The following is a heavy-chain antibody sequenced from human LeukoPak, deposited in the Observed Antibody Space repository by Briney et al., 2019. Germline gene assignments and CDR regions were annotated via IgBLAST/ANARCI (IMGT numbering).Heavy chain of an antibody. Sequence: GGSLRLSCAASGFTFSSYGMHWVRQAPGKGLEWVAFIQYDGSNKYYADSVKGRFTISRDNSKNTLYLQMNSLRSEDTAVYYCARGYDILTGYYNDYWGQGTLVTVSS. CDR2: IQYDGSNK. D-gene: IGHD3-9*01. CDR3: ARGYDILTGYYNDY. V-gene: IGHV3-30*02. CDR1: GFTFSSYG. J-gene: IGHJ4*02.